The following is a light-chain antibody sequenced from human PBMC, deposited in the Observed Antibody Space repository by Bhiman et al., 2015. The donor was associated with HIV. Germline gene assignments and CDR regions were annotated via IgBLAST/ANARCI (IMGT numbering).Light chain of an antibody. CDR1: SSDVGGYNY. CDR2: DVS. V-gene: IGLV2-14*03. J-gene: IGLJ2*01. Sequence: QSALTQPASVSGSPGQSITISCTGTSSDVGGYNYVSWYQQHPGKAPKLMIYDVSNRPSGVSNRFSGSKSGNTASLTISGLQTEDEADYYCSSYRSSSPSVVFGGGTRLTVL. CDR3: SSYRSSSPSVV.